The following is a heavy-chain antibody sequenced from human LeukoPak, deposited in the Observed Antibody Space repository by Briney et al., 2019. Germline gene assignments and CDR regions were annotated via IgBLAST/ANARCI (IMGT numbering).Heavy chain of an antibody. Sequence: PSETLSLTCTVSGASVSSDFWSWIRQPPGKGLEWIGYIYGSGYTNYNPSLKSRVTMSIDTSKNHFSLKLTSVTAADTATYYCARETSLAGFASGLGFNYWGQGILVTVSS. CDR3: ARETSLAGFASGLGFNY. CDR1: GASVSSDF. J-gene: IGHJ4*02. V-gene: IGHV4-59*02. D-gene: IGHD6-19*01. CDR2: IYGSGYT.